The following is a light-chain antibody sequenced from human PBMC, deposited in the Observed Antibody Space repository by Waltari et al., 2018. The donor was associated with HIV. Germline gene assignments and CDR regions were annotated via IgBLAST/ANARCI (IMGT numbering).Light chain of an antibody. J-gene: IGKJ5*01. CDR1: QSVGSK. Sequence: DIAMTQSPASLSVSPGERATLSCRASQSVGSKLAWYQQKPGQAPRLLIYGATNRATDVPVRFSGSGSGTEFTLIISSLQSEDFAVYYWQQYDKWPPTFGQGTRLEIK. V-gene: IGKV3-15*01. CDR2: GAT. CDR3: QQYDKWPPT.